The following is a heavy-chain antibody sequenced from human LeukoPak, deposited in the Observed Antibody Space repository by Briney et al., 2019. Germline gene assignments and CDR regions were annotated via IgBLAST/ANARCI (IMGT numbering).Heavy chain of an antibody. V-gene: IGHV3-23*01. CDR2: ISASGGSA. CDR3: AKTQEKIRYFDY. J-gene: IGHJ4*02. D-gene: IGHD4-17*01. CDR1: GFTFSSYA. Sequence: QPGGSLRLSCAAPGFTFSSYAMSWVRQAPGKGLEWVSGISASGGSAYYADSVKGRFTISRDNSKNALYLQMNSLRAEDTAVYYCAKTQEKIRYFDYWGQGTLVTVSS.